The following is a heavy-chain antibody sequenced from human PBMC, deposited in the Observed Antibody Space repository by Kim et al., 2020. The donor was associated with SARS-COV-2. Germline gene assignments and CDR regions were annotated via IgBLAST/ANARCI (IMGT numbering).Heavy chain of an antibody. CDR3: ASVQYSSGWDEDDFDY. Sequence: GGSLRLSCAASGFTFSDYYMSWIRQAPGKGLEWVSYISSSSSYTNYADSVKGRFTISRDNAKNSLYLQMNSLRAEDTAVYYCASVQYSSGWDEDDFDYWGQGTLVTVSS. J-gene: IGHJ4*02. CDR2: ISSSSSYT. D-gene: IGHD6-19*01. V-gene: IGHV3-11*03. CDR1: GFTFSDYY.